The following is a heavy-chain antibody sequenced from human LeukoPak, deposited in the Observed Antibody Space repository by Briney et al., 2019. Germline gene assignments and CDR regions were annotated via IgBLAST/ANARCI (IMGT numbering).Heavy chain of an antibody. Sequence: GASVKVSCKASGGTFSSYAISWVRQAPGQGLEWMGGIIPIFGTANYAQKFQGRVTITADESTSTAYMELSSLRSEDTAVYYCARDKEVAQGFQYFDYWGQGTLVTVSS. V-gene: IGHV1-69*13. CDR1: GGTFSSYA. CDR3: ARDKEVAQGFQYFDY. J-gene: IGHJ4*02. CDR2: IIPIFGTA. D-gene: IGHD2-15*01.